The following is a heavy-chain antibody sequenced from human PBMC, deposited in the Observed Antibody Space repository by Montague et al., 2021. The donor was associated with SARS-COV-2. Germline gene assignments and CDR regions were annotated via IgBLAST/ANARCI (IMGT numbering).Heavy chain of an antibody. CDR2: ISYGGSNK. D-gene: IGHD1-26*01. J-gene: IGHJ3*02. V-gene: IGHV3-30*04. CDR1: GFTFSTYA. CDR3: ARPAGGSYFDAFDI. Sequence: SLRLSCAASGFTFSTYAIYWVRQAPGKGLEWVALISYGGSNKYYADSVKGRFTISRDNSKNTLYLLMNSLRADDTAVYYCARPAGGSYFDAFDIWGQGTMVTVSS.